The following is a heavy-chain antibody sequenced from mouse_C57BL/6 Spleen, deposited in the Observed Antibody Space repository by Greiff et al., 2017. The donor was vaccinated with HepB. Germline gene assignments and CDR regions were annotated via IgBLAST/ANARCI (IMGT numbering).Heavy chain of an antibody. J-gene: IGHJ2*01. D-gene: IGHD1-1*01. CDR1: GYSFTGYY. Sequence: EVQLQQSGPELVKPGASVKISCKASGYSFTGYYMHWVKQSSEKSLEWIGEINPSTGGTSYNQKFKGKATLTVDKSSSTAYMQLKSLTSEDSAVYYCARGRVTTGFDYWGQGTTLTVSS. V-gene: IGHV1-43*01. CDR2: INPSTGGT. CDR3: ARGRVTTGFDY.